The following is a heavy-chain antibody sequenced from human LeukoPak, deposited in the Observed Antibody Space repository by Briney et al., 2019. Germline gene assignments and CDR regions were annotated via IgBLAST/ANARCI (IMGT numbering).Heavy chain of an antibody. D-gene: IGHD5-18*01. CDR3: ARYLTQLWSGYFDY. CDR1: GYNFTSYA. Sequence: ASVKVSCKASGYNFTSYAMNWVRQAPGQGLEWMGWINPNSGGTNYAQKFQGRVTMTRDTSISTAYMELSRLRSDDTAVYYCARYLTQLWSGYFDYWGQGTLVTVSS. CDR2: INPNSGGT. J-gene: IGHJ4*02. V-gene: IGHV1-2*02.